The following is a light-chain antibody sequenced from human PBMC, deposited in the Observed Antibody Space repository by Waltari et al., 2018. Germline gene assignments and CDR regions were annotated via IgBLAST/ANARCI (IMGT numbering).Light chain of an antibody. CDR1: QGLTSY. CDR2: GAS. Sequence: ITCRASQGLTSYFAWYQQKPGNAPKLLIYGASTLQSGVPSRFSGSGSGTEFTLTISSLQPEDSATYYCQQLNSYPITFGQGTRVESK. CDR3: QQLNSYPIT. J-gene: IGKJ5*01. V-gene: IGKV1-9*01.